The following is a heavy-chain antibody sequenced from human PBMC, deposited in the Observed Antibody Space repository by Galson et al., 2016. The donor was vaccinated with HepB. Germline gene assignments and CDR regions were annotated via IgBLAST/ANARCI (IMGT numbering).Heavy chain of an antibody. V-gene: IGHV4-39*02. J-gene: IGHJ5*02. Sequence: ETLSLTCTVSGDSIISMSYSWTWIRQPAGKGLEWIGSAFHNGITYYNPSLRSRVTVSVDASRNQFSLKVTSVTAADTAIYYCARADLVVVPTSTEWFDPWGQGTLVIVSS. CDR1: GDSIISMSYS. CDR3: ARADLVVVPTSTEWFDP. CDR2: AFHNGIT. D-gene: IGHD2-2*01.